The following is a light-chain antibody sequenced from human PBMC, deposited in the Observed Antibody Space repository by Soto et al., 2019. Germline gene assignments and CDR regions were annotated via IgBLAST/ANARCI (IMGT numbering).Light chain of an antibody. CDR2: EVN. Sequence: QSALTQPSSVSGSPGQSITISCTGTSSDIGTYNLVSWYQQHPGKAPKLMIYEVNKRPSGVSDRFSGSKSGNTASLTNSGLQAEDEADYYCCSYAGSSTLYVFGTGTKVTVL. CDR3: CSYAGSSTLYV. J-gene: IGLJ1*01. CDR1: SSDIGTYNL. V-gene: IGLV2-23*02.